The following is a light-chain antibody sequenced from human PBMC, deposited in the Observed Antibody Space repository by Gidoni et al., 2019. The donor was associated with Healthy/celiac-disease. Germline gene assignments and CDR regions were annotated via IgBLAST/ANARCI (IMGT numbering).Light chain of an antibody. CDR2: GAS. V-gene: IGKV3-20*01. CDR1: QSVSSNY. J-gene: IGKJ1*01. Sequence: EIVLTQSPGTLSLSPGERATLSCRASQSVSSNYLAWYQQKPGQAPRLLIYGASSRATGIPDRFSGSGSGTDFTHTISRLEPEDFAVYYCQQYGNSRTFGQGTKVEIK. CDR3: QQYGNSRT.